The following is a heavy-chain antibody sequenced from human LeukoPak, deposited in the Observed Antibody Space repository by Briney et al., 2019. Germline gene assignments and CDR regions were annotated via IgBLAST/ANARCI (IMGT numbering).Heavy chain of an antibody. Sequence: GGSLRLSCAASGFTFSSYDMHWVRQATGKDLEWVSAIGTAGDTYYPGSVKGRFTISRENAKNSLYLQMNSLRAGDTAVYYCARGRWNDGLDYWGQGTLVTVSS. CDR1: GFTFSSYD. CDR3: ARGRWNDGLDY. V-gene: IGHV3-13*01. CDR2: IGTAGDT. D-gene: IGHD1-1*01. J-gene: IGHJ4*02.